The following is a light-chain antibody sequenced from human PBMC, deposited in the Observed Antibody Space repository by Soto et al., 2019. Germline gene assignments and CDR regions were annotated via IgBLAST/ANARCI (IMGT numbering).Light chain of an antibody. CDR1: QSISSW. V-gene: IGKV1-5*03. J-gene: IGKJ1*01. Sequence: DIQMTQSPSTLSASVGDRVTITCRASQSISSWLAWYQQKPGKAPKLLIYKASSLESGLPSRFSGSGSGTEFTLTSSSLQPDDFATYYCQQYNSYWTFGQGTKVEIK. CDR3: QQYNSYWT. CDR2: KAS.